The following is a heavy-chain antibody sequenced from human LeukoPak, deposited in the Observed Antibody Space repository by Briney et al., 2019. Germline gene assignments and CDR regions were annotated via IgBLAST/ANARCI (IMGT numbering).Heavy chain of an antibody. CDR1: GGTFSSYV. CDR3: ATNYYYDSSGYYYYF. J-gene: IGHJ4*02. V-gene: IGHV1-69*13. CDR2: IIPIFGTA. Sequence: GASVKVSCKASGGTFSSYVISWGRQAPGQGREWMGGIIPIFGTANYAQKFQGRVTITADESTSTAYMELSSLRSEDTAVYYCATNYYYDSSGYYYYFWGRGTLVTVSS. D-gene: IGHD3-22*01.